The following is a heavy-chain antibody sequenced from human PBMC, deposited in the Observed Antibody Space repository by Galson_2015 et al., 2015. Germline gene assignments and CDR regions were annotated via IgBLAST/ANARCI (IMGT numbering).Heavy chain of an antibody. J-gene: IGHJ4*02. CDR1: GFTFSDYY. CDR2: ISSSSSYT. V-gene: IGHV3-11*05. Sequence: SLRLSCAASGFTFSDYYMSWIRQAPGKGLEWVSYISSSSSYTNYADSVKGRFTISRDNSKNTLYLQMNSLRAEDTAVYYCAKDPLVRGVIIDYWGQGTLVTVSS. CDR3: AKDPLVRGVIIDY. D-gene: IGHD3-10*01.